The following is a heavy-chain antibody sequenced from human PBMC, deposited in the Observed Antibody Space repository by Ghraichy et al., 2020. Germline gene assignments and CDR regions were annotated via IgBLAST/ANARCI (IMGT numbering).Heavy chain of an antibody. D-gene: IGHD5-12*01. CDR2: TYYRSKWYN. CDR1: GDSVSSNSDA. V-gene: IGHV6-1*01. CDR3: ARVLRGYSGYDEYGMDV. Sequence: SQTLSLTCAISGDSVSSNSDAWNWIRQSPSRGLEWLGRTYYRSKWYNDYSVSVKSRITINPDTSKNQFSLQLNSVTPEDTAVYYCARVLRGYSGYDEYGMDVWGQGTTVTVSS. J-gene: IGHJ6*02.